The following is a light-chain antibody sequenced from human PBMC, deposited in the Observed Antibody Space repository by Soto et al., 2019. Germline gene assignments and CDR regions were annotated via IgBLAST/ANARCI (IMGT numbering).Light chain of an antibody. CDR1: SSDVGGYNY. Sequence: QSALTQPRSVSGSPGQSVTISYSGTSSDVGGYNYVSWYQQRPGKAPKLMIYDVTKWPSGVPDRFSGSKSGNTASLTISGLQAEDEADYYCCSYAGRYTYVFGTGTKVTVL. J-gene: IGLJ1*01. V-gene: IGLV2-11*01. CDR2: DVT. CDR3: CSYAGRYTYV.